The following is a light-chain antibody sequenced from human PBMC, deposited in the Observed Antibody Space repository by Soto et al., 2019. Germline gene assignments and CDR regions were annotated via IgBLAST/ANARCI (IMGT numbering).Light chain of an antibody. CDR3: QQYHDSLWT. J-gene: IGKJ1*01. V-gene: IGKV3-20*01. CDR2: GTS. Sequence: EIVLTQSPGTLSLSPGERATLSCRASQSVDSSYLAWYQQKPGQAPRLLIYGTSSRATGIPDRFSGSGSGTDFTLTISRLEPEDFAVYYCQQYHDSLWTFGQGTKVDIK. CDR1: QSVDSSY.